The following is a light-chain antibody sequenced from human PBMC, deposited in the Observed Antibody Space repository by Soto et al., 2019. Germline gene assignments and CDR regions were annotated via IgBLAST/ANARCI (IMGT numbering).Light chain of an antibody. CDR3: CSYAGSSTYV. V-gene: IGLV2-23*01. J-gene: IGLJ1*01. CDR2: EGS. Sequence: SVLTQPASVSGSPGQSITISCTGTSSDVGSYNLVSWYQQHPGKAPKLMIYEGSKRPSGVSNRFSGSKSGNTASLTISGLQAEDEAYYYCCSYAGSSTYVFGTGTKLTVL. CDR1: SSDVGSYNL.